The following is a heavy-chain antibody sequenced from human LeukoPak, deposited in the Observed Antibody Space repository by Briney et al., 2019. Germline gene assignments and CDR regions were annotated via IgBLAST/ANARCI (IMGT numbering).Heavy chain of an antibody. CDR1: GYTFSSYA. J-gene: IGHJ4*02. Sequence: GASVKVSCKASGYTFSSYAMNWVRQAPGQGLEWMGGIIPIFGTANYAQKFQGRVTITADESTSTAYMELSSLRSEDTAVYYCARDQDGYNSYWGQGTLVTVSS. V-gene: IGHV1-69*13. CDR3: ARDQDGYNSY. D-gene: IGHD5-24*01. CDR2: IIPIFGTA.